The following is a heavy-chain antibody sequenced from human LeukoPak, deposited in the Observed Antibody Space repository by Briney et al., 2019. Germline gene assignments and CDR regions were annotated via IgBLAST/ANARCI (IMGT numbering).Heavy chain of an antibody. CDR2: IYTSGST. J-gene: IGHJ4*02. CDR1: GGSISSYY. CDR3: ARVGDYALKD. D-gene: IGHD3-16*01. V-gene: IGHV4-4*07. Sequence: SETLSLTCTVSGGSISSYYWSRIRQPAGKGLEWIGHIYTSGSTNYNPSLKSRVTMSVDTSKNQFSLKLRSVTAADTAVYYCARVGDYALKDWGQGTLVTVSS.